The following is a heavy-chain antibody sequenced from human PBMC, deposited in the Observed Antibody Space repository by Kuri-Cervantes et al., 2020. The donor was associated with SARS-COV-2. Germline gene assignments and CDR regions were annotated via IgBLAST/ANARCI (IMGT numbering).Heavy chain of an antibody. J-gene: IGHJ4*02. Sequence: AGSLRLSCAASGFTFSSYSMNWVRQAPGKGLEWVSYISNSSSTIYYADSVKGRFTISRDNAKYSLYLQMNTLRAEDTAVYYCARGHYDFDFWGQGTLVTVSS. D-gene: IGHD3-22*01. CDR3: ARGHYDFDF. V-gene: IGHV3-48*01. CDR2: ISNSSSTI. CDR1: GFTFSSYS.